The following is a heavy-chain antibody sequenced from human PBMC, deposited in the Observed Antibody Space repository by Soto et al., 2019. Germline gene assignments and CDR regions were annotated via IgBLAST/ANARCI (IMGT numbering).Heavy chain of an antibody. J-gene: IGHJ4*02. CDR3: ARGSCSGGICVYYFDY. V-gene: IGHV1-3*04. Sequence: ASVKVSCKASGYTLNHYALHWVRQAPGQRPEWMGWINTGNGDTKYSQKFQGRVTITRDTSANTVYMDLSSLSSEDTAVYYCARGSCSGGICVYYFDYWGPGTLVTVSS. CDR2: INTGNGDT. D-gene: IGHD2-15*01. CDR1: GYTLNHYA.